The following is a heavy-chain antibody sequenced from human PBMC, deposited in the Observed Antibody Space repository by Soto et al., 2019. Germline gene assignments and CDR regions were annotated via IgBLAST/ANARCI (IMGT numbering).Heavy chain of an antibody. V-gene: IGHV3-21*01. CDR1: GFTFSSYS. CDR2: ISSSSSYI. CDR3: ARSIRNWFDP. J-gene: IGHJ5*02. Sequence: GGSLRLCCAASGFTFSSYSMDWVRQAPGKGLEWVSSISSSSSYIYYADSVKGRFTISRDNAKNSLYLQMNSLRAEDTAVYYCARSIRNWFDPWGQGTLVTVSS. D-gene: IGHD2-21*01.